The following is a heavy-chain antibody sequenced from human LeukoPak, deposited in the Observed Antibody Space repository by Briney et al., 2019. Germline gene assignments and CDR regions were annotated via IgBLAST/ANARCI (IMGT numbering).Heavy chain of an antibody. CDR1: GFTFSSYA. CDR3: AKLLGLLVGATLYFQH. Sequence: GGSLRLSCAASGFTFSSYAMSWVRQAPGKGLEWVSAISGSGGSTYYADSVKGRFTISRDNSKNTLYLQMNSLRAEDTAVYYCAKLLGLLVGATLYFQHWGQGTLVTVSS. J-gene: IGHJ1*01. CDR2: ISGSGGST. D-gene: IGHD1-26*01. V-gene: IGHV3-23*01.